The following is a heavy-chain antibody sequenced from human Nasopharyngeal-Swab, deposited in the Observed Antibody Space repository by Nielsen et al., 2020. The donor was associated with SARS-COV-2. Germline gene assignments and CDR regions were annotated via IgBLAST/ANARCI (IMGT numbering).Heavy chain of an antibody. J-gene: IGHJ3*02. CDR3: ARQTDVPGDAFEI. D-gene: IGHD2-2*01. V-gene: IGHV5-10-1*01. Sequence: TVSCKGSGYSFTSYWISWVRQMPGKGLEWMGRIYPSDSYTNYSPSFQGHVTISADKSISTAYLQWSSLKASDSAMYYCARQTDVPGDAFEIWGQGTMVTVSS. CDR1: GYSFTSYW. CDR2: IYPSDSYT.